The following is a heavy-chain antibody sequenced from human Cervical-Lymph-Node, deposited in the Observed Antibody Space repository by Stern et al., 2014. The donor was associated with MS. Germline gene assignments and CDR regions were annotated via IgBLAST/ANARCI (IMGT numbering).Heavy chain of an antibody. CDR1: GYTFTNYY. Sequence: VQLLESGPEVKKPGASVMVSCKPSGYTFTNYYIHWVRQAPGQGLEWMGIINPNGSVTASAQKFQGRLTMTRDTSTTTVYMRLITLTSEDTAMYYCTRAVGGVGREWGQGTLVVVSS. V-gene: IGHV1-46*01. D-gene: IGHD3-16*01. CDR2: INPNGSVT. J-gene: IGHJ4*02. CDR3: TRAVGGVGRE.